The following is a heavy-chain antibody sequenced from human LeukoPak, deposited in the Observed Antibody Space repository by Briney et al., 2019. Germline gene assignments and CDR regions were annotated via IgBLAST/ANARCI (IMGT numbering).Heavy chain of an antibody. J-gene: IGHJ4*02. CDR3: AKDLSCTSIGCHGGFDY. CDR1: GFTFSDYY. Sequence: GGSLRLSCAASGFTFSDYYMSWIRQAPGKGLEWVSYISSSGSTIYYADSVKGRFTISRDNAKNSLYLQMNSLRAEDTAVYYCAKDLSCTSIGCHGGFDYWGQGTLVTVSS. V-gene: IGHV3-11*01. CDR2: ISSSGSTI. D-gene: IGHD2-2*01.